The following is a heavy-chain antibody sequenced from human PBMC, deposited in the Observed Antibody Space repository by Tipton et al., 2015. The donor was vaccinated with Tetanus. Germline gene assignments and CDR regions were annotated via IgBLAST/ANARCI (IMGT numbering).Heavy chain of an antibody. V-gene: IGHV4-34*01. CDR1: GGSFSNYF. CDR3: ARGSGWADF. D-gene: IGHD6-19*01. CDR2: IGPSGNT. J-gene: IGHJ4*02. Sequence: LRLSCAVYGGSFSNYFWRWIRQPPGKGLEWIGEIGPSGNTNYNPSLKSRVTISADTSRNQFSLTLSSVTAADTAVYYCARGSGWADFWGQGTQVTVSS.